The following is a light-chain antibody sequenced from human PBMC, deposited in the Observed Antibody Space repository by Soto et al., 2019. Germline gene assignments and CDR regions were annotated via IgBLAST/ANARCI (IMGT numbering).Light chain of an antibody. Sequence: QSVLTQPASVSGSPGQSITICCTGTSSDVGGYNYVSWYQQHPGKAPKLMIYDVSNRPSGVSNRFSGSKSGNTASLTISGLQAEDEADYYCSSYTSSSTLEVFGTGTKLTVL. CDR2: DVS. J-gene: IGLJ1*01. V-gene: IGLV2-14*01. CDR1: SSDVGGYNY. CDR3: SSYTSSSTLEV.